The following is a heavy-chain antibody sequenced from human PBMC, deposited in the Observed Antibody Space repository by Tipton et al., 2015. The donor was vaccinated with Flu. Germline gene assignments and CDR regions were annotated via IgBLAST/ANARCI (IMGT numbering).Heavy chain of an antibody. D-gene: IGHD4-17*01. J-gene: IGHJ6*02. V-gene: IGHV5-51*01. CDR2: FYPGNSDT. CDR1: GYRFTDYW. Sequence: VQLVQSGAEVKKAGDFLKISCEASGYRFTDYWIAWVRQMPDKGLEWVGGFYPGNSDTTYSPSLQGHVTISVDKSVTTAYVQWSSLKASDTATYYCARLLGDYRDVSYGMDVWGQGTTVTVAS. CDR3: ARLLGDYRDVSYGMDV.